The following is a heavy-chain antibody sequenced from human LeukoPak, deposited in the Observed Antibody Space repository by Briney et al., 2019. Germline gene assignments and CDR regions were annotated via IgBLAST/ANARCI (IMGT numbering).Heavy chain of an antibody. CDR3: TRDRSRAEDD. CDR2: INQGGSDK. J-gene: IGHJ4*02. D-gene: IGHD1-14*01. Sequence: PGGSQRLSCAASGFTFSGHWMSWVRQAPGKGLEWVANINQGGSDKYYVDSVKGRFTISRDNANNLLYLQMNSLRGEDTAVYYCTRDRSRAEDDWGQGTLVTASS. CDR1: GFTFSGHW. V-gene: IGHV3-7*01.